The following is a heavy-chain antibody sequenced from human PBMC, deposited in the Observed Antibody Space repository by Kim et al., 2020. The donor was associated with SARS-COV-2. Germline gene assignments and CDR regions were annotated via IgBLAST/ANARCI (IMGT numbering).Heavy chain of an antibody. D-gene: IGHD1-26*01. CDR2: IKQDGSEK. CDR1: GFTFSRYW. V-gene: IGHV3-7*01. J-gene: IGHJ4*02. CDR3: ASHFASTSQREGFDY. Sequence: GGSLRLSCAASGFTFSRYWMSWVRQAPGKGLEWVANIKQDGSEKDYVDSVKGRFTISRDNAGNSLFLQMNSLRAEDTAVYYWASHFASTSQREGFDYWGQGTLVTVSS.